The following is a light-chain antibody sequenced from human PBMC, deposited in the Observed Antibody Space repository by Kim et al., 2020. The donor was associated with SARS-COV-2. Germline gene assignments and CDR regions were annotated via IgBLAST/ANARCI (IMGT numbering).Light chain of an antibody. V-gene: IGLV4-60*03. CDR2: LEGSGTY. CDR1: SGHSSYI. Sequence: SSVKLTCPLSSGHSSYIIAWHQQQPGKAPRYLMKLEGSGTYYKGSGVPDRFSGSSSGADRYLTISNLQSEDEADYYCQTWDSNTRVFGGGTQLTVL. CDR3: QTWDSNTRV. J-gene: IGLJ3*02.